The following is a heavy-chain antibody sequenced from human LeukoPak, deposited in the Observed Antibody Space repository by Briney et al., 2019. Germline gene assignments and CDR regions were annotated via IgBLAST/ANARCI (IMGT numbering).Heavy chain of an antibody. CDR1: GFTFSRYA. V-gene: IGHV3-23*01. Sequence: GGSLRLSCVASGFTFSRYAMSWVRQAPGKGLEWVSAISGSGGGTYYADSVKGRFTISRDNSKNTLYLQMHSLRAEDTAVYYCAKDLELERGMADYFDYWGQGTLVTVSS. CDR3: AKDLELERGMADYFDY. J-gene: IGHJ4*02. D-gene: IGHD1-1*01. CDR2: ISGSGGGT.